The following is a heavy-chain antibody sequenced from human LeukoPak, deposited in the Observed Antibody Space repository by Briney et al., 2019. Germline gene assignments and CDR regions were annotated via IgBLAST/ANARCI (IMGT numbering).Heavy chain of an antibody. V-gene: IGHV3-30-3*01. CDR1: GFTLSSYA. Sequence: GGSLRLCCAASGFTLSSYAMHWVRQAPGKGLEWVAVISYNGSNKYYADSVKGRFTISRDNSKNTLYLQMNSLRAEDTAVYYCARSYYDFWSGYLFWYYYYGMDVWGQGTTVTVSS. J-gene: IGHJ6*01. D-gene: IGHD3-3*01. CDR2: ISYNGSNK. CDR3: ARSYYDFWSGYLFWYYYYGMDV.